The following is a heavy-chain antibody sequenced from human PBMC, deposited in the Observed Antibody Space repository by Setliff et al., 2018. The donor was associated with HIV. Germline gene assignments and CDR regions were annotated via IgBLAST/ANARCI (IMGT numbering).Heavy chain of an antibody. CDR2: IYHSGST. V-gene: IGHV4-38-2*02. Sequence: PSETLSLTCTVSGYSISSGYYWGWIRQPPGKGLEWIGSIYHSGSTYYNPSLRSRVTISVDTSKNQFSLKLSSVTAADTAVYYCARSPPGIAAAGLLDYWGQGTLVTVSS. CDR3: ARSPPGIAAAGLLDY. CDR1: GYSISSGYY. J-gene: IGHJ4*02. D-gene: IGHD6-25*01.